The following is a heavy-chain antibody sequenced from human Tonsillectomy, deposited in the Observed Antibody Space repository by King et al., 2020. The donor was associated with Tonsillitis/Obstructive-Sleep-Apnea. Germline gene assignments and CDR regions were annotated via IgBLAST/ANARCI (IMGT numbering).Heavy chain of an antibody. D-gene: IGHD4-17*01. V-gene: IGHV4-59*08. CDR1: GGSISSYY. CDR2: FYYSGST. Sequence: QLQESGPGLVKPSETLSLTCTVSGGSISSYYWSWIRPPPGKGLEWIGYFYYSGSTNYNPSLKSRVTISVDTSKNQFSLKLSSVTAADTAVYYCARMRNDYGDYIAGALDYWGQGTLVTVSS. J-gene: IGHJ4*02. CDR3: ARMRNDYGDYIAGALDY.